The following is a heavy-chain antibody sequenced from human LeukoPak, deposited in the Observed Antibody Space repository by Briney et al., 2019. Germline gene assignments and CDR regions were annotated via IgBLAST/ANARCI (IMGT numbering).Heavy chain of an antibody. CDR1: GFTFSSYA. V-gene: IGHV3-53*01. D-gene: IGHD2-21*02. CDR3: AGVTERQNDY. J-gene: IGHJ4*02. Sequence: SGGSLRLSCAASGFTFSSYAMHWVRQAPGKGLEWVSVIYSGGSTYYADSVKGRFTISRDNSKNTLYLQMNSLRAEDTAVYYCAGVTERQNDYWGQGTLVTVSS. CDR2: IYSGGST.